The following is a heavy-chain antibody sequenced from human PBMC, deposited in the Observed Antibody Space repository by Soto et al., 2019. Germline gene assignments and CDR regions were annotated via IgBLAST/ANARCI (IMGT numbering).Heavy chain of an antibody. Sequence: GASVKVSCKGAGYTFSNYYMHWVRQAPGQGLEWMGIINPSDDSTSYAQEFQGRVTMTRETSTSTLYMELSSLRSEDTAVYYCARATRSGSPHFDHWGQGTLVTVSS. V-gene: IGHV1-46*01. CDR2: INPSDDST. D-gene: IGHD5-12*01. CDR3: ARATRSGSPHFDH. J-gene: IGHJ4*02. CDR1: GYTFSNYY.